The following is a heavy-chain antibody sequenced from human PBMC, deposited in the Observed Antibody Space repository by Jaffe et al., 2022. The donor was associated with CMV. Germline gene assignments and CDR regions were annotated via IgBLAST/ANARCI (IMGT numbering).Heavy chain of an antibody. V-gene: IGHV3-49*04. CDR2: IRSKAYGGTT. D-gene: IGHD2-8*01. J-gene: IGHJ6*03. Sequence: EVQLVESGGGLVQPGRSLRLSCTASGFTFGDYAMSWVRQAPGKGLEWVGFIRSKAYGGTTEYAASVKGRFTISRDDSKSIAYLQMNSLKTEDTAVYYCTRVGGYGCTNGVCSNYYYYYMDVWGKGTTVTVSS. CDR1: GFTFGDYA. CDR3: TRVGGYGCTNGVCSNYYYYYMDV.